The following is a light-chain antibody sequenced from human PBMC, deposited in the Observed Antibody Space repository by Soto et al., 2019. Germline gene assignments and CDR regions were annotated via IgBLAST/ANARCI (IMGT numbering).Light chain of an antibody. CDR3: AAWDDSLSGPV. Sequence: QSVLTQPPSASGTLGQRVTLSCSGSTSNIGSNYVYWYQQLPGTAPKLLIYRNNQRPSGVPVRFSGSKSGTSASLAISGLRSEDEAEYYCAAWDDSLSGPVFGGGTKLTVL. CDR2: RNN. CDR1: TSNIGSNY. V-gene: IGLV1-47*01. J-gene: IGLJ2*01.